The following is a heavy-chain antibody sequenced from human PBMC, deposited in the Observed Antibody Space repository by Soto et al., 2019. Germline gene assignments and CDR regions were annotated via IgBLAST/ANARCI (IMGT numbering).Heavy chain of an antibody. CDR3: ARRTGSGSYYPGRFDY. D-gene: IGHD1-26*01. J-gene: IGHJ4*02. Sequence: QLQLQESGPGLVKPSETLSLTCTVSGGSISSSSYYWGWIRQPPGKGLEWIGSIYYSGSTYYNPSLKSRVTISVDTSKNQFSLKLSSVTAADTAVYYCARRTGSGSYYPGRFDYWGQGTLVTVSS. V-gene: IGHV4-39*01. CDR1: GGSISSSSYY. CDR2: IYYSGST.